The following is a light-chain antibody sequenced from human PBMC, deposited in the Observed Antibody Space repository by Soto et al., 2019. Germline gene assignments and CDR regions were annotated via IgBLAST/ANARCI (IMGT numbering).Light chain of an antibody. CDR3: QQSYTTPRIT. CDR1: QDIGTY. CDR2: AAS. V-gene: IGKV1-39*01. J-gene: IGKJ1*01. Sequence: DIQMTQSPSSLSASTGDSVIITCRASQDIGTYLNWYQHKPGKAPKHLIYAASSLQTGVPSRFTGSGSGTEFTLTIDSLQPEDFATYYCQQSYTTPRITFGQGTKVDIK.